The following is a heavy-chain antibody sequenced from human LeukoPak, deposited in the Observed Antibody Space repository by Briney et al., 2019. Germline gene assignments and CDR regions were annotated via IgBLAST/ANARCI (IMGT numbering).Heavy chain of an antibody. CDR2: IWYDGSNK. V-gene: IGHV3-33*01. CDR1: GLTFSSYG. D-gene: IGHD6-13*01. J-gene: IGHJ5*02. CDR3: ASSAAAALAP. Sequence: PGGSLRLSCAASGLTFSSYGMHWVRQAPGKGLEWVAVIWYDGSNKYYADSVKGRFTIPRDNSKNTLYLQMNSLRAEDTAVYYCASSAAAALAPWGQGTLVTVSS.